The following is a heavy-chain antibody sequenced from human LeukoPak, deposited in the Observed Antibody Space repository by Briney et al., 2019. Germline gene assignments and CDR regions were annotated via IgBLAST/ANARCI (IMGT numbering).Heavy chain of an antibody. J-gene: IGHJ6*04. V-gene: IGHV4-61*02. D-gene: IGHD3-10*01. CDR3: ARRFSYYYGSGSGMDV. CDR1: GGSISSGSYY. CDR2: IYTSGST. Sequence: SQTLSLTCTVSGGSISSGSYYWSWIRQPAGKGLEWIGRIYTSGSTYYNPSLKSRVTISVDTSKNQFSLKLSSVTAADTAVYYCARRFSYYYGSGSGMDVWGKGTTVTISS.